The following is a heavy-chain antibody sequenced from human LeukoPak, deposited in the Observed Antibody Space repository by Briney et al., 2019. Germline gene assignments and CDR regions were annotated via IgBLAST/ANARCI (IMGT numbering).Heavy chain of an antibody. J-gene: IGHJ4*02. CDR2: ISGSGGST. CDR3: ALHYYDSSVEYYFDY. Sequence: GGSLRLSCAASGFTFSSYAMSWVRQAPGKGLEWVSAISGSGGSTYYADSVKGRFTISRDNSKNTLYLQMNSLRAEDTAVYYCALHYYDSSVEYYFDYWGQGTLVTVSS. CDR1: GFTFSSYA. D-gene: IGHD3-22*01. V-gene: IGHV3-23*01.